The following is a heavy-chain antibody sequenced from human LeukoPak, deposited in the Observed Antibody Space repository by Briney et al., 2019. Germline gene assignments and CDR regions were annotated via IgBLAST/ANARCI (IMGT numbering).Heavy chain of an antibody. Sequence: PSETLSLTCTVSGGSFSSYYWSWIRQPPGKGLEWIGYIYYSGSTNYNPSLKSRVTISVDTSKNQLSLKLSSVTAADTAVYYCARGVAYCTNGVCPFDYWGQGTLVTVSS. V-gene: IGHV4-59*01. J-gene: IGHJ4*02. CDR2: IYYSGST. CDR1: GGSFSSYY. D-gene: IGHD2-8*01. CDR3: ARGVAYCTNGVCPFDY.